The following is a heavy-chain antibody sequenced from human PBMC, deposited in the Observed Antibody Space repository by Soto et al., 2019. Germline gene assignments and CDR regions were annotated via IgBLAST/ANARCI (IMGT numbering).Heavy chain of an antibody. V-gene: IGHV4-34*01. Sequence: PSETLSLTCAVYGGSFSGYYWSWIRQPPGKGLEWIGEINHSGSTNYNPSLKSRVTISVDTSKNQFSLKLSSVTAADTAVYYCAREACRSSWYVGYWGQGTPVTVSS. CDR1: GGSFSGYY. D-gene: IGHD6-13*01. CDR3: AREACRSSWYVGY. CDR2: INHSGST. J-gene: IGHJ4*02.